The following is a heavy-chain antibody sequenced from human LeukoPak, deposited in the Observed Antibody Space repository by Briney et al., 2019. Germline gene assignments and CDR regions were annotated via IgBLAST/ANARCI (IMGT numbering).Heavy chain of an antibody. D-gene: IGHD7-27*01. CDR2: IRGDSSDK. CDR3: ARDVNWGFDY. CDR1: GFSFSDYP. Sequence: GGSLRLSCVASGFSFSDYPMNWVRQAPGRGLEWVSSIRGDSSDKCYGDSVKGRFTISRDNAKNSLYLQMDSLRAEDTAFYYCARDVNWGFDYWGQGAQVTVSS. J-gene: IGHJ4*02. V-gene: IGHV3-21*01.